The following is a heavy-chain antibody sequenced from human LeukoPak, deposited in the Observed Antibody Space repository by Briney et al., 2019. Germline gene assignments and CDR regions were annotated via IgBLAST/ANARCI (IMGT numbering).Heavy chain of an antibody. D-gene: IGHD3-10*01. CDR2: ISGSGGST. V-gene: IGHV3-23*01. CDR3: ARTRTGFGDWDFDP. J-gene: IGHJ5*02. CDR1: GFTFSSYA. Sequence: PGGSLRLSCAASGFTFSSYAMSWVRQAPGKGLEWVSAISGSGGSTYYADSVKGRFTISRDNSKNTLYLQMNSLRAEDTAVYYCARTRTGFGDWDFDPWGQGTLVTVSS.